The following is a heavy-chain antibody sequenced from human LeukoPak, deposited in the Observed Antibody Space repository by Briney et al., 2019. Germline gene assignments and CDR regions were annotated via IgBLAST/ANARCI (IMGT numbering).Heavy chain of an antibody. Sequence: PSETLSLTCTVSGGSISSGGYYWSWIRQHPGKGLEWIGYIYYSGSTYYNPSLKNRVTISVDTSKNQFSLKLSSVTAADTAVYYCARGYSSSWSYYFDYWGQGTLVTVSS. J-gene: IGHJ4*02. CDR2: IYYSGST. V-gene: IGHV4-31*03. D-gene: IGHD6-13*01. CDR3: ARGYSSSWSYYFDY. CDR1: GGSISSGGYY.